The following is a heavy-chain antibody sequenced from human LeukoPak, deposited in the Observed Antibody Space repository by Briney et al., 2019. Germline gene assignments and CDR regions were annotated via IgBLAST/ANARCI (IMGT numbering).Heavy chain of an antibody. CDR2: IYQSGSA. CDR1: GGSFSGYY. J-gene: IGHJ4*02. D-gene: IGHD3-22*01. Sequence: SETLSLTCAVYGGSFSGYYWSWIRQPPGKGLEWIGSIYQSGSAYYSPSLKSRVTMSVDTSKNQFSLKLTSVTAADTAVYFCARDRYNYDNLGYPNPFDYWGLGTLVTVSS. V-gene: IGHV4-34*01. CDR3: ARDRYNYDNLGYPNPFDY.